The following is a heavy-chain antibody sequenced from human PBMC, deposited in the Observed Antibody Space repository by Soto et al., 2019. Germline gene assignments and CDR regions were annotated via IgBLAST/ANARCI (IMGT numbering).Heavy chain of an antibody. CDR1: GGSFSGYY. CDR2: INHSGST. D-gene: IGHD2-2*02. CDR3: ARQVPAAIRLGWFDP. Sequence: LSLTCAVYGGSFSGYYWCWIRQTPGKGLEGIGEINHSGSTSTHPSLKCRVTLSVDTSKNQFSLKLSSVSAADTAVYDCARQVPAAIRLGWFDPCGQGTLVTVSP. V-gene: IGHV4-34*01. J-gene: IGHJ5*02.